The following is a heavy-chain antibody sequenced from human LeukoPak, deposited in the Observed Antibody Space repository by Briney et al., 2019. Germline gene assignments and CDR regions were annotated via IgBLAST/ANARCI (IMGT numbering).Heavy chain of an antibody. J-gene: IGHJ5*02. CDR3: AREGRNYYDSSGRNNWFDP. Sequence: PGGSLRLSCVASGFTFSSYSMNWVRQAPGKGLEWVAVISYDGSNKYYADSVKGRFTISRDNSKNTLYLQMNSLRAEDTAVYYCAREGRNYYDSSGRNNWFDPWGQGTLVTVSS. CDR2: ISYDGSNK. D-gene: IGHD3-22*01. V-gene: IGHV3-30*03. CDR1: GFTFSSYS.